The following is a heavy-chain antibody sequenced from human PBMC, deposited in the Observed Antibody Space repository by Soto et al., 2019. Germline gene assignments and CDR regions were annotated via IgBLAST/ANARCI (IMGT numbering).Heavy chain of an antibody. J-gene: IGHJ6*02. CDR3: ASLGSNGMDV. CDR2: ISHSGST. V-gene: IGHV4-34*01. D-gene: IGHD3-10*01. CDR1: GGSFSGYY. Sequence: SETLSLTCAVYGGSFSGYYWSWIRQPPGKGLEWIGEISHSGSTNYNPSLKSRVTISVDTSKNQFSLKLSSVTAADTAVYYCASLGSNGMDVWGQGTTVTVSS.